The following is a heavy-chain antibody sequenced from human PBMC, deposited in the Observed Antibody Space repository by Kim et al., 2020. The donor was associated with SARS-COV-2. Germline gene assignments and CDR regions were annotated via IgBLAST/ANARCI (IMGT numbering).Heavy chain of an antibody. Sequence: KGRFTISRDNAKNTLYLQMNSLRAEDTAVYYCAKGRVVDTAMVYTYYFDYWGQGTLVTVSS. CDR3: AKGRVVDTAMVYTYYFDY. V-gene: IGHV3-23*01. J-gene: IGHJ4*02. D-gene: IGHD5-18*01.